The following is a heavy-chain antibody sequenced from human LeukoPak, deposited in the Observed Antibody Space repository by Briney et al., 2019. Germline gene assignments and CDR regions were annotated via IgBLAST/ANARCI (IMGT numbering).Heavy chain of an antibody. CDR3: ARATGQWLVLGYFDY. J-gene: IGHJ4*02. CDR2: IYYSGST. D-gene: IGHD6-19*01. V-gene: IGHV4-59*01. Sequence: SETLSLTCTVSGGSISSYYWSWIRQPPGKGLEWIGYIYYSGSTNYNPSLKSRVTISVDTSKNQFSLKLSSVTAADTAVYYCARATGQWLVLGYFDYWGQGTLVTVSS. CDR1: GGSISSYY.